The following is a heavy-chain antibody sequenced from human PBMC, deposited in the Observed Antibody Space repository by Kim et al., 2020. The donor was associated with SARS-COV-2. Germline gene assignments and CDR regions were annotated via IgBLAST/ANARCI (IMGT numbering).Heavy chain of an antibody. J-gene: IGHJ5*02. CDR2: INPSGGST. D-gene: IGHD2-15*01. V-gene: IGHV1-46*01. CDR3: ARGYCSGGSCYGFDP. CDR1: GYTFTSYY. Sequence: ASVKVSCKASGYTFTSYYMHWVRQAPGQGLEWMGIINPSGGSTSYAQKFQGRVTMTRDTSTSTVYMELSSLRSEDTAVYYCARGYCSGGSCYGFDPWGQGTLVTVSS.